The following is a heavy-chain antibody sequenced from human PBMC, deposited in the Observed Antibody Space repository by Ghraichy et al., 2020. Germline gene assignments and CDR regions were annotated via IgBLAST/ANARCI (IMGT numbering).Heavy chain of an antibody. CDR1: GGSISSYY. D-gene: IGHD4-11*01. Sequence: SETLSLTCTVSGGSISSYYWSWIRQPPGKGLEWIGYIYYSGSTNYNPSLKSRVTISVDTSKNQFSLKLSSVTAADTAVYYCARESPPYSNYVDYWGQGTLVTVSS. CDR2: IYYSGST. V-gene: IGHV4-59*01. J-gene: IGHJ4*02. CDR3: ARESPPYSNYVDY.